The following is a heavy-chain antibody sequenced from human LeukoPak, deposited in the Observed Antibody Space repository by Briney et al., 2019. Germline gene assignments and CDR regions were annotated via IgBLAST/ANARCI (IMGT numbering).Heavy chain of an antibody. V-gene: IGHV4-34*01. CDR1: GGSFSGYY. D-gene: IGHD1-26*01. Sequence: SETLSLTCAVYGGSFSGYYWSWIRQPPGKGLEWIGEINHSGSTNYNPSLKSRVTISVDTPKNQFSLKLSSVTAADTAVYYCASGQVGATTLDYWGQGTLVTVSS. J-gene: IGHJ4*02. CDR2: INHSGST. CDR3: ASGQVGATTLDY.